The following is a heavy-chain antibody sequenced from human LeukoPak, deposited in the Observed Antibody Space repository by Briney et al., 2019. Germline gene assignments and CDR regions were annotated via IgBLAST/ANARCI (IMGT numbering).Heavy chain of an antibody. Sequence: GGSLRLSCSASGFTFSSYEMNWVRQAPGKGLEWVSYISSSGSTIHYADSVKGRFTISRDNAKNSLYLQMNSLRAEDTAVYYCARDLRYSGYEVIFDYWGQGTLVTVSS. D-gene: IGHD5-12*01. CDR1: GFTFSSYE. J-gene: IGHJ4*02. CDR3: ARDLRYSGYEVIFDY. CDR2: ISSSGSTI. V-gene: IGHV3-48*03.